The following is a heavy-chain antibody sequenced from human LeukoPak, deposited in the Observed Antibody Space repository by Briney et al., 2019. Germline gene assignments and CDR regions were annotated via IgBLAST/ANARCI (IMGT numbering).Heavy chain of an antibody. CDR2: INHSGST. V-gene: IGHV4-34*01. J-gene: IGHJ4*02. Sequence: SETLSLTCAVYGGSFSGYYWSWIRQPPGKGLEWIGEINHSGSTNYNPSLKSRVTISVDTSKNQFSLKLSSVTAADTAVYYCAGSETVLLWFGTQYAYNYWGQGTLVTVSS. CDR1: GGSFSGYY. CDR3: AGSETVLLWFGTQYAYNY. D-gene: IGHD3-10*01.